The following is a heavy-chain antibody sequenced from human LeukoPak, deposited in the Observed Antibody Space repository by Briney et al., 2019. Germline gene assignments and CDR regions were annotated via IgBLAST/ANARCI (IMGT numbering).Heavy chain of an antibody. Sequence: PGGSLRLSCAASGFTSSDYWMYWVRQAPGKGLVWVSRVNRDGSSTSYADSVKGRFTISRDNAKNTLSLQMNSLRAEDTAIYYCARDRSISAAGDTYWGQGTLVTVSS. J-gene: IGHJ4*02. CDR3: ARDRSISAAGDTY. V-gene: IGHV3-74*01. D-gene: IGHD6-13*01. CDR1: GFTSSDYW. CDR2: VNRDGSST.